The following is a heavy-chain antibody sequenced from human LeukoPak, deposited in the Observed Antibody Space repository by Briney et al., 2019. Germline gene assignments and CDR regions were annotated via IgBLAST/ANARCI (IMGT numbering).Heavy chain of an antibody. CDR2: IYYSGST. Sequence: PSETLSLTCSVSGGSLRGYYWNWIRQPPGKGLEWIGYIYYSGSTNYNPPLKSRVTISVDKSKRQFSLNLTSVTAADTAVYYCARGGDYCNSFDPWGQGTLVSVSS. J-gene: IGHJ5*02. V-gene: IGHV4-59*01. CDR1: GGSLRGYY. D-gene: IGHD4-17*01. CDR3: ARGGDYCNSFDP.